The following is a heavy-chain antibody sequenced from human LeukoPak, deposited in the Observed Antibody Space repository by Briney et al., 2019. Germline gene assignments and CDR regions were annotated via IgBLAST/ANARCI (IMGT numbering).Heavy chain of an antibody. Sequence: GGSLRLSCAASGFTFSNYCMSWVRQAPGKGLEWVGNINEDGSVKYYVDSVKGRFTISRDNAKNSPYLQMNSLRAEDTAVYYCARDLGASQHWRWFGPWGQGTLVTVSS. CDR3: ARDLGASQHWRWFGP. CDR2: INEDGSVK. CDR1: GFTFSNYC. V-gene: IGHV3-7*05. J-gene: IGHJ5*02. D-gene: IGHD3-3*01.